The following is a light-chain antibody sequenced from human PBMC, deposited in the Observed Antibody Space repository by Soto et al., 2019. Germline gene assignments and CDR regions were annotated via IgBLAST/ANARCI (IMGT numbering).Light chain of an antibody. CDR2: EVN. CDR3: FSFTTAGTDV. Sequence: SPPSLPASRSGSSGRSVPISCIVTISDIGAYDYVSWFQQHPGKAPNLVISEVNHRPSGVSNRFSGSKYGNTAYLTISGLQVQAEAEYFCFSFTTAGTDVCGTGNKV. CDR1: ISDIGAYDY. J-gene: IGLJ1*01. V-gene: IGLV2-14*01.